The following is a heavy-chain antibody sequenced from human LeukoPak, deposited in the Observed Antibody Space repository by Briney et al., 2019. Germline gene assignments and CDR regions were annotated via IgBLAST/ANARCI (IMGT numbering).Heavy chain of an antibody. V-gene: IGHV3-73*01. D-gene: IGHD4-17*01. Sequence: GGSLRLSCAASGFTFSGSAMHWVRQASGKGLGWVGRIRNKANSYATAYAASVKGRFNISRDDSKNTTYLQMNSLKTEDTAVYYCTSTVTIDTFDYWGQGTLVTVSS. CDR1: GFTFSGSA. CDR3: TSTVTIDTFDY. CDR2: IRNKANSYAT. J-gene: IGHJ4*02.